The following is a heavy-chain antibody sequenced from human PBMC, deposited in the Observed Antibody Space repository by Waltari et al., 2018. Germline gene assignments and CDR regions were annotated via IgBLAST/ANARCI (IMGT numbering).Heavy chain of an antibody. V-gene: IGHV5-51*01. CDR2: IYPGDSV. CDR3: ARGKQLFDY. D-gene: IGHD1-1*01. J-gene: IGHJ4*02. CDR1: GFNFATNW. Sequence: EVQLVQSGAEVRKPGASLKISCKGSGFNFATNWIAWVRQMPGKGLEWMGVIYPGDSVRYSPSFQGHVTISADKSINTAYLQWSSLKASDTSLYFCARGKQLFDYWGQGTLVTVSS.